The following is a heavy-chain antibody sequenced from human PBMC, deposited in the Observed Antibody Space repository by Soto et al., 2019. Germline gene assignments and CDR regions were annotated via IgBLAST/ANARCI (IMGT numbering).Heavy chain of an antibody. CDR1: GYPFSGYA. J-gene: IGHJ5*02. Sequence: QVQLVQSGSEVKKPGASVKVSCKASGYPFSGYAIGWVRKAPGQGLEWMGWISAYKDNTNFAQKRQGIVTMTTDTSTSTAYMDLRSLRSADTAGYYCARPSTVDGDYGWSFTSLGQGTLVPVSS. D-gene: IGHD4-17*01. CDR3: ARPSTVDGDYGWSFTS. CDR2: ISAYKDNT. V-gene: IGHV1-18*01.